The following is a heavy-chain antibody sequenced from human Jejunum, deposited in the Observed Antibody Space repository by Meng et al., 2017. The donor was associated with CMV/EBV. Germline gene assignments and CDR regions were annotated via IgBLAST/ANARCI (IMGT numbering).Heavy chain of an antibody. V-gene: IGHV3-66*01. D-gene: IGHD1-26*01. CDR2: LNSSGIT. CDR3: ARWSGTYYDY. J-gene: IGHJ4*02. CDR1: GLTVSCNY. Sequence: VQLVESGRSLVQPGDSLRLSCAVSGLTVSCNYMSWLRQAPGKGLEWVSILNSSGITYYGDSVKGRFTISRDNSKNTLYFQMNTLRAEDTAVYYCARWSGTYYDYWGQGTLVTVSS.